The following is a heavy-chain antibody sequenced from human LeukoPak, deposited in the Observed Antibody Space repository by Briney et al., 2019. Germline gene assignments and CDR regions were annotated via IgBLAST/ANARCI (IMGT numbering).Heavy chain of an antibody. CDR2: INSDGSST. V-gene: IGHV3-74*01. D-gene: IGHD1-26*01. CDR1: GFTFSSYW. CDR3: ARAPRYSGSYCPFDY. J-gene: IGHJ4*02. Sequence: GGSLRLSCAASGFTFSSYWMHWVRQTPGKGLVWVSRINSDGSSTSYADSVKGRFTISRDNAKNTLYLQMNSLRAEDTAVYYCARAPRYSGSYCPFDYWGQGTLVTVSS.